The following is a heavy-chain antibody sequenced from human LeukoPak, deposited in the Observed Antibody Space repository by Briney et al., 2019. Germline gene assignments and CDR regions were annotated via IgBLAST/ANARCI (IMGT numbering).Heavy chain of an antibody. CDR3: ARSNMVRGVVYPGDY. V-gene: IGHV3-30-3*01. CDR2: ISYDGSNK. J-gene: IGHJ4*02. D-gene: IGHD3-10*01. CDR1: GFTFSSYA. Sequence: GRSLRLSCAASGFTFSSYAMHWVRQAPGKGLEWVAVISYDGSNKYYADSVKGRFTISRDNSKNTLYLQMNSLRAEDTAVYYCARSNMVRGVVYPGDYWGQGTLVTVSS.